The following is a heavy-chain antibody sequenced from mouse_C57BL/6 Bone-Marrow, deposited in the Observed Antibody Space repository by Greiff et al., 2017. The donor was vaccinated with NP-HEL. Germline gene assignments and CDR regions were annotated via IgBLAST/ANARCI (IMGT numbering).Heavy chain of an antibody. J-gene: IGHJ3*01. CDR1: GFSFNTYA. D-gene: IGHD1-1*01. V-gene: IGHV10-1*01. CDR3: VLITTVVATPY. CDR2: IRSKSNNYAT. Sequence: EVQLQESGGGLVQPKGSLKLSCAASGFSFNTYAMNWVRQAPGKGLEWVARIRSKSNNYATYYDDSVKDRFTISRDDSESMLYLQMNNLKTEDTAMYYCVLITTVVATPYWGQGTLVTVSA.